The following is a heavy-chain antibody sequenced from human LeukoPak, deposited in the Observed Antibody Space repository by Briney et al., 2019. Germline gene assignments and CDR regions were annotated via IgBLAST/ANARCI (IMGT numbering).Heavy chain of an antibody. D-gene: IGHD1-1*01. CDR3: ARVDWNPDY. J-gene: IGHJ4*02. Sequence: SETLSLTCAVSGYSISRGYLWGWIRPAPGKGLEWIGSIHHSGSTYYNSSLKSRVTISVDTSKNQFSLKVSSVTAADTAVYYCARVDWNPDYWGQGTLVTVSS. CDR2: IHHSGST. V-gene: IGHV4-38-2*01. CDR1: GYSISRGYL.